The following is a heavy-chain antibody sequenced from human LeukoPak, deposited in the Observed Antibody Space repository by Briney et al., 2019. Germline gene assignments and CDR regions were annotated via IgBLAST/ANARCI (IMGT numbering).Heavy chain of an antibody. D-gene: IGHD6-13*01. V-gene: IGHV4-34*01. CDR3: ARDRRQQLVNHYYYYMDV. CDR1: GGSFSGYY. J-gene: IGHJ6*03. Sequence: SETLSLTCAVYGGSFSGYYWSWIRQPPGKGLEWIGEINHSGSTNYNPSLKSRVTISVDTSKNQFSLKLSSVTAADTAVYYCARDRRQQLVNHYYYYMDVWGKGTTVTVSS. CDR2: INHSGST.